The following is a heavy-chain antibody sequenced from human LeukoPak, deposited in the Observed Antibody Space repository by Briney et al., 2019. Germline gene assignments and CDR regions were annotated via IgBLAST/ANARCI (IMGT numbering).Heavy chain of an antibody. D-gene: IGHD3-22*01. J-gene: IGHJ1*01. V-gene: IGHV5-51*01. CDR3: ARARDYYDSSGYYFVYFQH. Sequence: KHGASLQISCEGSGYNFTSYWIGWGRQLPGKGLEWMGIIYPGDSDTRYSPSFQGQVTISADKSISTAYLQWSSLKASDTAMYYCARARDYYDSSGYYFVYFQHWGQGTLVTVSS. CDR1: GYNFTSYW. CDR2: IYPGDSDT.